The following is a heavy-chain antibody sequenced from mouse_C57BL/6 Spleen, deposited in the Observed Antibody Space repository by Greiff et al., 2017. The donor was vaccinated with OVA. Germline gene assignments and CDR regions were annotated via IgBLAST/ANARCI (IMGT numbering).Heavy chain of an antibody. D-gene: IGHD2-4*01. CDR1: GYAFTNYL. V-gene: IGHV1-54*01. CDR3: ARRGDYDVDYYAMDY. J-gene: IGHJ4*01. Sequence: VQLQQSGAELVRPGTSVKVSCKASGYAFTNYLIEWVKQRPGQGLEWIGVINPGSGGTNYNEKFKGKATLTADKSSSTAYMQLSSLTSEDSAVYFGARRGDYDVDYYAMDYWGQGTSVTVSS. CDR2: INPGSGGT.